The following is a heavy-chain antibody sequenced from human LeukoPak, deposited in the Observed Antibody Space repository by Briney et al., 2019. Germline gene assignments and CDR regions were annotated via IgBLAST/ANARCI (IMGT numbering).Heavy chain of an antibody. D-gene: IGHD6-19*01. CDR3: AKYNSGWYDYYYYGMDV. CDR2: VYSGGNT. V-gene: IGHV3-53*01. J-gene: IGHJ6*02. CDR1: GFTVSSDY. Sequence: SGGSLRLSCTASGFTVSSDYMSWVRQAPGKGLEWVSVVYSGGNTYYADSVKGRFTISRDNSKNTLYLQMNSLRAEDTAVYYCAKYNSGWYDYYYYGMDVWGQGTTVTVSS.